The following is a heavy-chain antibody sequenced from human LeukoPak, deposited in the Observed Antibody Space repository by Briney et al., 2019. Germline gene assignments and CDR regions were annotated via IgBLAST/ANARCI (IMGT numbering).Heavy chain of an antibody. V-gene: IGHV4-59*10. J-gene: IGHJ6*03. CDR3: ARGVVGATSDYYYYYMDV. Sequence: SETLSLTCAVYGGSFSGYYWSWIRQPAGKGLEWLGRIYTSGSTNYNPSLKSRVTISVDTSKNQFSLKLSSVTAADTAVYYCARGVVGATSDYYYYYMDVWGKGTTVTVSS. CDR1: GGSFSGYY. CDR2: IYTSGST. D-gene: IGHD1-26*01.